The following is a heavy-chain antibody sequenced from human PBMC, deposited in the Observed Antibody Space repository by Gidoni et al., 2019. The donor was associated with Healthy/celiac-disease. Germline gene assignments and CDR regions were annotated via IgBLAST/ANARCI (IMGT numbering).Heavy chain of an antibody. D-gene: IGHD3-3*01. J-gene: IGHJ6*04. Sequence: QLQLLESGPGLVKPSETLSPTCTVSGGSISSSSYYWGWIRQPPGKGLEWIGSIYYSGSTYYNPSLKSRVTISVDTSKNQFSLKLSSVTAADTAVYYCARHYDFWSGYMWAMDVWGKGTTVTVSS. CDR2: IYYSGST. V-gene: IGHV4-39*01. CDR1: GGSISSSSYY. CDR3: ARHYDFWSGYMWAMDV.